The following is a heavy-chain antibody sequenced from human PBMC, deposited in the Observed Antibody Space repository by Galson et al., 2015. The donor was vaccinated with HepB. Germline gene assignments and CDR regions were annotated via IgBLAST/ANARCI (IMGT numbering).Heavy chain of an antibody. CDR1: GFTFSSYT. CDR2: IHGSSRYI. J-gene: IGHJ4*02. Sequence: SPRLSCAASGFTFSSYTMSWVRQAPGRGLEWVSSIHGSSRYIYYADSLRGRFTISRDNANNSLFLQLNRLEAEDTAVYFCVRDSVWGEDPPNFDNWGQGTLVAVSS. D-gene: IGHD1-26*01. V-gene: IGHV3-21*01. CDR3: VRDSVWGEDPPNFDN.